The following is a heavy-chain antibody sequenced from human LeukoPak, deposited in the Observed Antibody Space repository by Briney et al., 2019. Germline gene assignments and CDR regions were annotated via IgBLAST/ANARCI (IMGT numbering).Heavy chain of an antibody. CDR1: RYTFTSYY. CDR2: INPSGGST. V-gene: IGHV1-46*01. J-gene: IGHJ4*02. D-gene: IGHD2-2*01. Sequence: ASVKVSCKASRYTFTSYYMHWVRQAPGQGLEWMGIINPSGGSTSYAQKFQGRVTMTRDMSTSTVYMELSSLRSEDTAVYYCAREGICSSTSCYSPFDYWGQGTLVTVSS. CDR3: AREGICSSTSCYSPFDY.